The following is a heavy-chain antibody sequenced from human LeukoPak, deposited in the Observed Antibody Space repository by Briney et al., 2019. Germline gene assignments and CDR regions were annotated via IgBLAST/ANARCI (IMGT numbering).Heavy chain of an antibody. J-gene: IGHJ3*02. CDR1: GFGFADYA. D-gene: IGHD2-21*01. CDR2: ISVDGGGT. Sequence: GGSLRLSCAASGFGFADYAMHWVRQVPGKGLEWVALISVDGGGTYYADSLKGRFTSSRDNSYNYRYLQMDRLRIEDTALYYGVKCLIVGDCYGSDNYHLPDAFDIWGQGTQVTVSS. V-gene: IGHV3-43*02. CDR3: VKCLIVGDCYGSDNYHLPDAFDI.